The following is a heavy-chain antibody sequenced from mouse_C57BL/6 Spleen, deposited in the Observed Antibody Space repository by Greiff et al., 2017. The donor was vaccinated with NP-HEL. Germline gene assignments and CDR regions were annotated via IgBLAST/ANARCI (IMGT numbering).Heavy chain of an antibody. J-gene: IGHJ2*01. Sequence: VQLQQSGPELVKPGASVKISCKASGYSFTGYYMNWVKQSPEKSLEWIGEINPSTGGTTYNQKFKAKATLTVDKSSSTAYMQLKSLTSEDSAVYYCARGSGSRVFDYWGQDTTLTVSS. CDR3: ARGSGSRVFDY. CDR1: GYSFTGYY. D-gene: IGHD1-1*01. CDR2: INPSTGGT. V-gene: IGHV1-42*01.